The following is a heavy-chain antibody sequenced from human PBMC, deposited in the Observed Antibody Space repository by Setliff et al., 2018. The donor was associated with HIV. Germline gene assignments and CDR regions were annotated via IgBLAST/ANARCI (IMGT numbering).Heavy chain of an antibody. Sequence: PSETLSLTCTVSGGSISSYYWSWIRQPPGKGLEWIGYIYYSGSTNYNPSLKSRVTISVDTSKNQFSLKLSSVIAADTAVYYCARHRRYDSSGYRPYYFDYWGPGTLVTRLL. CDR2: IYYSGST. J-gene: IGHJ4*02. CDR1: GGSISSYY. V-gene: IGHV4-59*01. CDR3: ARHRRYDSSGYRPYYFDY. D-gene: IGHD3-22*01.